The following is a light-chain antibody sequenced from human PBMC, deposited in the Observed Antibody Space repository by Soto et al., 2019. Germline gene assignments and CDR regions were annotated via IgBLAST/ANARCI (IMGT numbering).Light chain of an antibody. CDR1: QGISSY. CDR2: GAS. CDR3: LRYSSAPLT. V-gene: IGKV1-27*01. J-gene: IGKJ4*01. Sequence: DIQMTQSPSSLSASVGARDTITCRASQGISSYLAWFQQKSGKVPNLLIYGASTLQSGVPSRFSGSGSGTDFTLSISSLRPEDVATYYCLRYSSAPLTFGGGTKVEIK.